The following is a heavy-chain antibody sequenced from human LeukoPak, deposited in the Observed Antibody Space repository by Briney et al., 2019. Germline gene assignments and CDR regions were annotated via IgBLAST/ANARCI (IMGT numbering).Heavy chain of an antibody. Sequence: PGRSLRLSCAASGFTFDDYAMHWVRQAPGKGLEWVSGISWNSGSIGYADSVKGRFTISRDNAKNSLYLQMNSLRAEDMALYCCAKADGSSTSCYAGYWGQGTLVTVSS. J-gene: IGHJ4*02. V-gene: IGHV3-9*03. D-gene: IGHD2-2*01. CDR2: ISWNSGSI. CDR3: AKADGSSTSCYAGY. CDR1: GFTFDDYA.